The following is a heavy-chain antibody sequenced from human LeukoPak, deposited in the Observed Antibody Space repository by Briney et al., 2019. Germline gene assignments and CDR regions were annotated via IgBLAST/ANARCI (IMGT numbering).Heavy chain of an antibody. CDR2: IYSGGST. CDR3: AREVMITFGGASLPDY. J-gene: IGHJ4*02. D-gene: IGHD3-16*01. CDR1: GFTVSSNY. V-gene: IGHV3-66*01. Sequence: GGSLRLSCAASGFTVSSNYMSWVRQAPGKGLEWVSVIYSGGSTYYADSVKGRFTISRDNSKNTLYLQMNSLRAEDTAVYYCAREVMITFGGASLPDYWGQGTLVTASS.